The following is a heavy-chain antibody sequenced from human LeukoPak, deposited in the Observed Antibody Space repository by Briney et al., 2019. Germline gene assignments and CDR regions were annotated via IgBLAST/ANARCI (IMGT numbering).Heavy chain of an antibody. CDR1: GGSISSYY. Sequence: SETLSLTCTVSGGSISSYYWSWIRQPAREGPGWIGRFYIIGGAHHKPPLKSRVTMSVDTSKIQFSLKLSSVTAADTAVYYCARVEETSVTALSYFDYWGQGTLVTVSS. V-gene: IGHV4-4*07. CDR2: FYIIGGA. D-gene: IGHD4-17*01. CDR3: ARVEETSVTALSYFDY. J-gene: IGHJ4*02.